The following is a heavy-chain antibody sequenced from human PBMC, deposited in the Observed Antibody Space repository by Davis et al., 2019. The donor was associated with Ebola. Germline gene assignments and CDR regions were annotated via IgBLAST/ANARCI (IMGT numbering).Heavy chain of an antibody. V-gene: IGHV3-7*01. CDR3: TRGGTVTSLIYFYYGLDV. CDR2: INQDGRET. CDR1: GFSYGDYW. Sequence: GESLKISCAASGFSYGDYWMNWVRQAPGKGLEWVANINQDGRETYYVDSVKGRFTISRDNAKKSLYLQVNSLRAEDTAVYYCTRGGTVTSLIYFYYGLDVWGQGTTVTVSS. D-gene: IGHD4-17*01. J-gene: IGHJ6*02.